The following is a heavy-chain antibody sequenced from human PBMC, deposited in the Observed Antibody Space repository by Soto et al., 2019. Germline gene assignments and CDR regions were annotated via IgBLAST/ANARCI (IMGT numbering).Heavy chain of an antibody. V-gene: IGHV3-23*01. D-gene: IGHD3-22*01. J-gene: IGHJ4*02. Sequence: EVQLLESGGGLVQPGGSLRLSCAASGFTLSSYAMSWVRQAPGKGLEWVSAISGSGGTTYYADSVKGRFTISRDTSKNTLYMQMNSLRAEDTAVYYCAKVERYYYDSSGYYSSRLFWGQGTLVTVSS. CDR2: ISGSGGTT. CDR1: GFTLSSYA. CDR3: AKVERYYYDSSGYYSSRLF.